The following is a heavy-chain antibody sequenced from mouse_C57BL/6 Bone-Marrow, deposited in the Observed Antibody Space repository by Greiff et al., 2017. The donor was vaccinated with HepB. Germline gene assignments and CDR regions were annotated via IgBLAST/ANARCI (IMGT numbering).Heavy chain of an antibody. D-gene: IGHD6-1*01. V-gene: IGHV10-1*01. J-gene: IGHJ1*03. CDR2: VSSKSNNYAT. CDR3: VWECLWYSDV. Sequence: EVQLVESGGGLVQPKGSLKLSCAASGFSFNTYAMNWVRQAPGKGLEWVARVSSKSNNYATYYADSVKDRVTISRDESESMLYLQMNNLKTEDTAVYYCVWECLWYSDVWGTGTTVTVSS. CDR1: GFSFNTYA.